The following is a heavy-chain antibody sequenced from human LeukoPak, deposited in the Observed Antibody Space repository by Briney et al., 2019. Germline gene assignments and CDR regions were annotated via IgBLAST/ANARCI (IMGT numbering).Heavy chain of an antibody. J-gene: IGHJ6*02. D-gene: IGHD6-13*01. Sequence: GGSLRLSCAASGFTFSSYWMNWVRQAPGKGLEWVANIKQDGSEKYYVDSVKGRFTISRDNAKNSLYLQMNSLRAEDTAVYYCARDGYSSSWYTLGLIYYYGMDVWGQGTTVTVSS. CDR1: GFTFSSYW. V-gene: IGHV3-7*01. CDR2: IKQDGSEK. CDR3: ARDGYSSSWYTLGLIYYYGMDV.